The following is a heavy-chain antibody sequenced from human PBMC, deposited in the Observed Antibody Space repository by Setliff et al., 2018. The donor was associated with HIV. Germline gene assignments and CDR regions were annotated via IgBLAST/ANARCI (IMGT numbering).Heavy chain of an antibody. V-gene: IGHV4-59*12. CDR2: IYYSGST. D-gene: IGHD6-19*01. J-gene: IGHJ5*02. Sequence: SETLSLTCTVSGGSISSYYWSWIRQPPGKGLEWVGHIYYSGSTDYNPSLKSRVTISVGTSKNQFSLKLTSVTAADTAVYYCASQPYNSGWFGGWFDPWGQGTLVTVSS. CDR1: GGSISSYY. CDR3: ASQPYNSGWFGGWFDP.